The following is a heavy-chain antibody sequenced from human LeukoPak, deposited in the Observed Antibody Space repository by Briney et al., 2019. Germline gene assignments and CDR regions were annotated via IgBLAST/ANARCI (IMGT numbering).Heavy chain of an antibody. CDR2: IYYSGST. D-gene: IGHD3-16*01. V-gene: IGHV4-39*07. CDR1: GGFISSSSYY. CDR3: ARDPSSGGVYDY. Sequence: SETLSLTCTVSGGFISSSSYYWGWIRQPPGKGLEWIGSIYYSGSTYYNPSLKSRVTISVDTSKNQFSLKLSSVTAADTAVYYCARDPSSGGVYDYWGQGTLVTVSS. J-gene: IGHJ4*02.